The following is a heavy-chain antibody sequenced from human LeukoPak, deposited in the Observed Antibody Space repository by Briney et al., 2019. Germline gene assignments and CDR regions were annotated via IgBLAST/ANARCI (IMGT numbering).Heavy chain of an antibody. Sequence: SXXVSCKTSGGTFNSYTINWVRQAPGQGLEWMGGIIPRLGTTKYIQKVQGRMTITTDESTTTAYMELSSLRSEDTAVYYCAADGTDWGQGTLVTVSS. J-gene: IGHJ4*02. CDR2: IIPRLGTT. CDR1: GGTFNSYT. CDR3: AADGTD. V-gene: IGHV1-69*16.